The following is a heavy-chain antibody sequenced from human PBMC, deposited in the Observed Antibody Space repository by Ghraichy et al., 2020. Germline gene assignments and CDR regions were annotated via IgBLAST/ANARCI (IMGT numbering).Heavy chain of an antibody. CDR3: ARAEVNYYYGMDV. CDR2: IYHSGST. Sequence: SETLSLTCAVSGGSISSSNWWSWVRQPPGKGLEWIGEIYHSGSTNYNPSLKSRVSISVDKSKNQFSLKLSSVTAADTAVYYCARAEVNYYYGMDVWGQGTTVTVSS. D-gene: IGHD4-11*01. CDR1: GGSISSSNW. J-gene: IGHJ6*02. V-gene: IGHV4-4*02.